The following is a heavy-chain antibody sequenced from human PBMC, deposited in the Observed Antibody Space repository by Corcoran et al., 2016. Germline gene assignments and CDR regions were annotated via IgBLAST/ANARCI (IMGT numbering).Heavy chain of an antibody. CDR3: AGDRNLAGAGQGLPFDF. Sequence: QVQLQESGPGLVKPSETLSLTCTVSGGFIGSYYWSWIRQPAGKGLEWIGRASTTGNTNYNPSLKRRVTISVDTSKNQSSLELSSVTAADPAVYFCAGDRNLAGAGQGLPFDFWGQGTLVTVSS. D-gene: IGHD3-10*01. V-gene: IGHV4-4*07. CDR2: ASTTGNT. CDR1: GGFIGSYY. J-gene: IGHJ4*02.